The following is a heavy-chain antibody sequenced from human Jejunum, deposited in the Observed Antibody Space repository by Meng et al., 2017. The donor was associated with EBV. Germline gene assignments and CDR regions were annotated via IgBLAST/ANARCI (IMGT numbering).Heavy chain of an antibody. Sequence: QITLKESGPTLVKPTEPLTLTCTFSGVSRTTSGVAVAWIRRPPGKALEWLAFIYWDDDKRYSPSLNNRVTIAKDTSKNQVVLTMTNMDTVDTATYYCAHKENGYNYAFAYWGQGTLVTVSS. CDR2: IYWDDDK. CDR1: GVSRTTSGVA. V-gene: IGHV2-5*02. D-gene: IGHD5-24*01. J-gene: IGHJ4*02. CDR3: AHKENGYNYAFAY.